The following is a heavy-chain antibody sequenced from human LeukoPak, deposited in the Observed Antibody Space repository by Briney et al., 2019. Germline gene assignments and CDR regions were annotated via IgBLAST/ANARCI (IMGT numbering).Heavy chain of an antibody. Sequence: GGSLRLSCAASGFTFSSYSMSWVRQAPGKGLEWVSSISSSSSYVYYADSVKGRFTISRDNAKNSLYLQMNSLRAEDTAVYYCARGQDTAMVPFDYWGQGTLVTVSS. CDR3: ARGQDTAMVPFDY. V-gene: IGHV3-21*01. CDR1: GFTFSSYS. CDR2: ISSSSSYV. D-gene: IGHD5-18*01. J-gene: IGHJ4*02.